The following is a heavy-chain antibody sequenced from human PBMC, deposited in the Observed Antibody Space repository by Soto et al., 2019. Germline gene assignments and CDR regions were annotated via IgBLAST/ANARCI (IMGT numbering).Heavy chain of an antibody. CDR1: GYTFTSYY. J-gene: IGHJ4*02. CDR3: ARGGSTQGNTAMVLGTGHTFDY. D-gene: IGHD5-18*01. V-gene: IGHV1-46*01. Sequence: ASVKVSCKASGYTFTSYYMHWVRQAPGQGLEWMGIINPSGGSTSYAQKFQGRVTMTRDTPTSTVYMELSSLRSEDTAVYYCARGGSTQGNTAMVLGTGHTFDYWGQGTLVTVSS. CDR2: INPSGGST.